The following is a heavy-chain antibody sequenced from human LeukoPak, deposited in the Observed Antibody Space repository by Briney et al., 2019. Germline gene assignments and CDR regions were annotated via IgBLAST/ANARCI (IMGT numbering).Heavy chain of an antibody. Sequence: GGSLRLSCAASGFTFSNYVLSWVRQAPGKGLEWVSGITGSGDSSYYADSMKGRFTISRDNSKNTLYLQMISLRAEDTAVYYCAKEVRGAAARDWFDPWGQGTLVTVSS. V-gene: IGHV3-23*01. D-gene: IGHD6-13*01. CDR1: GFTFSNYV. J-gene: IGHJ5*02. CDR2: ITGSGDSS. CDR3: AKEVRGAAARDWFDP.